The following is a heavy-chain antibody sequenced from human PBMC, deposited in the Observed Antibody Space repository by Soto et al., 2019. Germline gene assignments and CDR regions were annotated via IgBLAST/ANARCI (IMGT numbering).Heavy chain of an antibody. D-gene: IGHD3-10*01. CDR3: ATDPFGSGDSYY. CDR1: GFTFSDYY. J-gene: IGHJ4*02. V-gene: IGHV3-11*05. Sequence: GGSLRLSWAASGFTFSDYYMSWIRKAPGKGLEWVSYISSSSSYTNYADSVKGRFTISRHNAKNTLHLQMNSLRPEDTAVYYCATDPFGSGDSYYWGQGTLVTVSS. CDR2: ISSSSSYT.